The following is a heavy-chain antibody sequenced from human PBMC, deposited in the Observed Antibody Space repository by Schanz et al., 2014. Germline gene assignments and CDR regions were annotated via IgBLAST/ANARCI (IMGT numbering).Heavy chain of an antibody. V-gene: IGHV1-2*02. Sequence: QVQLVQSGAEVKKPGASVKVSCKASGYTVTTYYLHWVRQAPGQGLEWMGVTNPNGGAEFAQKFQGRISMTRDTSTTTFYMELSSLTSDDTAVYFCARDVGRPGHFWYFDLWGRGTLVTVSS. J-gene: IGHJ2*01. CDR3: ARDVGRPGHFWYFDL. CDR1: GYTVTTYY. CDR2: TNPNGGA. D-gene: IGHD1-1*01.